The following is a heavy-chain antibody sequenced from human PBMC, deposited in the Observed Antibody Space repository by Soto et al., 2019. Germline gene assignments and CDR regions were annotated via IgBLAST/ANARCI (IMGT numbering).Heavy chain of an antibody. J-gene: IGHJ6*02. CDR1: GYSFTSYW. CDR3: ARHKGYSYGYYYGMDV. D-gene: IGHD5-18*01. V-gene: IGHV5-51*01. CDR2: IYPGDSDT. Sequence: PGESLKISCKGSGYSFTSYWIGWVSQMPGKGLEWMGIIYPGDSDTRYSPSFQGQVTISADKSISTAYLQWSSLKASDTAMYYCARHKGYSYGYYYGMDVWGQGTTVTVSS.